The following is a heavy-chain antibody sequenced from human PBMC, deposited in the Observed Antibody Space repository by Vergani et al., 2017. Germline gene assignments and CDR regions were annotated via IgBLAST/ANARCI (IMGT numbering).Heavy chain of an antibody. J-gene: IGHJ6*02. D-gene: IGHD6-19*01. V-gene: IGHV1-69*01. CDR1: GGTFSSYA. Sequence: QVQLVQSGAEVKKPGSSVKVSCKASGGTFSSYAISWVRQAPGQGLEWMGGIIPIFGTANYAQKFQGRVTITADESTSTAYMERSSLRSEDTAVYYCARTSEYSSGWYGLEDYYGMDVWGQGTTVTVSS. CDR3: ARTSEYSSGWYGLEDYYGMDV. CDR2: IIPIFGTA.